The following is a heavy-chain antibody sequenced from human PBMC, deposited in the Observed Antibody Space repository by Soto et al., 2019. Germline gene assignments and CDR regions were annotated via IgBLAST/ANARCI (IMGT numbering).Heavy chain of an antibody. CDR3: ARTIVARRYGMDF. CDR1: GFIFSSYA. V-gene: IGHV3-23*01. Sequence: GVSLRLSCAASGFIFSSYAMNWVRQAPGKGLEWVSGISGGGGSTDYADSVKGRFTISRDNSKNTLFLQINSLRAEDTAVYYCARTIVARRYGMDFWGRGTTVTVSS. J-gene: IGHJ6*02. CDR2: ISGGGGST. D-gene: IGHD5-12*01.